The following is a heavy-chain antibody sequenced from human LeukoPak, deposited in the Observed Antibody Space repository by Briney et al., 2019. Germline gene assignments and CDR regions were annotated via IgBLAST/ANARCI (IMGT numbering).Heavy chain of an antibody. Sequence: GGSLRLSCAASGFTFSSYAMSWVRQAPGKGLEWVSAISGSGGSTYYADSVKGRFTISRDNSKNTLYLQMNSLRAEDTAVYYCAKEFTPFCSSTSCSPLDPFDYWGQGTLVTVSS. V-gene: IGHV3-23*01. CDR2: ISGSGGST. J-gene: IGHJ4*02. CDR1: GFTFSSYA. D-gene: IGHD2-2*01. CDR3: AKEFTPFCSSTSCSPLDPFDY.